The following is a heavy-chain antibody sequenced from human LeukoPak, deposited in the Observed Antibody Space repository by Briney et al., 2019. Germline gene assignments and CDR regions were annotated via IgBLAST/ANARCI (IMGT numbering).Heavy chain of an antibody. CDR2: FYASGSA. V-gene: IGHV4-4*07. Sequence: SETLSLTCTVSGGSISGYYWTWLRQPAGKGLEWLGRFYASGSASYNPSLESRVTMSADTSKNEISLKLSSVTAADTAVYYCARAFYYDSSGYPDYWGQGTLVTVSS. J-gene: IGHJ4*02. CDR3: ARAFYYDSSGYPDY. D-gene: IGHD3-22*01. CDR1: GGSISGYY.